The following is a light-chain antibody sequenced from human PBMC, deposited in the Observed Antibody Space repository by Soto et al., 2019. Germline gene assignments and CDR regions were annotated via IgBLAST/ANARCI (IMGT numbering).Light chain of an antibody. CDR1: QRVSFH. Sequence: EIVMTQSPATLSVSPGERATLSRRASQRVSFHLAWYQQKPGQAPRLLIYDASTRATGIPARFSGSGSGTEFTLTISSLQSEDFAVYYCQQYNIWPPITFGQGTRLEIK. J-gene: IGKJ5*01. CDR2: DAS. CDR3: QQYNIWPPIT. V-gene: IGKV3-15*01.